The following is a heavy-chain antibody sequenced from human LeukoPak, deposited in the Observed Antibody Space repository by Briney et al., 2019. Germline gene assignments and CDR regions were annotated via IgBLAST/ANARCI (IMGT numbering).Heavy chain of an antibody. J-gene: IGHJ4*02. D-gene: IGHD2-15*01. Sequence: GGSLRLSCAASGFTFSGYAMSWVRQAPGEGLEWVSAISGSGGSTYYADSVKGRFTISRDNSKNTLYLQMNSLRAEDTAVYYCARVVVAATAFDYWGQGTLVTVSS. CDR1: GFTFSGYA. CDR2: ISGSGGST. V-gene: IGHV3-23*01. CDR3: ARVVVAATAFDY.